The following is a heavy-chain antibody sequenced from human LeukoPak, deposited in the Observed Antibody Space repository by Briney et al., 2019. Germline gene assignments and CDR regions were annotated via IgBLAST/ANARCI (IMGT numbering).Heavy chain of an antibody. CDR2: ISGSGGST. CDR1: GFTFSSYS. J-gene: IGHJ4*02. D-gene: IGHD6-19*01. Sequence: GGSLRLSCAASGFTFSSYSMNWVRQAPGKGLEWVSAISGSGGSTYYADSVKGRFTISRDNSKNTLYLQMNSLRAEDTAVYYCAKTGSGWYGDYWGQGTLVTVSS. CDR3: AKTGSGWYGDY. V-gene: IGHV3-23*01.